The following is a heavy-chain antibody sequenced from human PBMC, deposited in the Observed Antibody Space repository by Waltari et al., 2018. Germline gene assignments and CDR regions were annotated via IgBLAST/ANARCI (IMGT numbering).Heavy chain of an antibody. CDR2: VDPEDGET. CDR1: GYTFTDYY. D-gene: IGHD2-15*01. J-gene: IGHJ3*02. V-gene: IGHV1-69-2*01. CDR3: ATTGVVVAAGDDAFDI. Sequence: EVQLVQSGAEVKKPGATVKISCKASGYTFTDYYMHWVQQAPGKGLEWMGRVDPEDGETIYAEKVQGRATITADTSTDTAYMELSSLRSEDTAVYYCATTGVVVAAGDDAFDIWGQGTMVTVSS.